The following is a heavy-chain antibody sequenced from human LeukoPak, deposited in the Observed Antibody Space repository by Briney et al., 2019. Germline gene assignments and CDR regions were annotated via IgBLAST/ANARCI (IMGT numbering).Heavy chain of an antibody. J-gene: IGHJ4*02. CDR3: ARSGTGLLRYYFDY. V-gene: IGHV3-7*01. Sequence: GGSLRLSCAASGFTLSSYWMSWVRQAPGKGLEWVANIKQDGSEKYYVDSVKGRFTISRDNAKNSLYLQMNSLRAEDTAVYYCARSGTGLLRYYFDYWGQGTLITVSS. D-gene: IGHD3-22*01. CDR2: IKQDGSEK. CDR1: GFTLSSYW.